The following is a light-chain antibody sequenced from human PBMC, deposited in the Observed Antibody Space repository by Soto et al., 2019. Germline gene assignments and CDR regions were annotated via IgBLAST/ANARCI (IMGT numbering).Light chain of an antibody. V-gene: IGLV2-14*03. Sequence: QSVLTQPASVSGSPGQSITISCTGTSSDVGAYNYVSWYQQHPGKAPKLMIFDVTNRPSGVSDRFSGSKSGNTASLTISGLQAEDETDYYCSSYTSSRSYVFGTGTKATVL. CDR3: SSYTSSRSYV. CDR1: SSDVGAYNY. J-gene: IGLJ1*01. CDR2: DVT.